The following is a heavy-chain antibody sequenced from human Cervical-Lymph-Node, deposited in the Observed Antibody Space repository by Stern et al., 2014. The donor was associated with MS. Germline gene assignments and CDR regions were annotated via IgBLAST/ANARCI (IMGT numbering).Heavy chain of an antibody. CDR3: ASDVT. Sequence: VQLVESGGGLVQPGKSLRLSCAVSGFTFSNYWMSWVRQAPGKGLEWVAYINPDGSEKSYVDSVKGRFTISRDNAKNSLYLQMDSLRAEDTAVYNCASDVTWGQGTLVTVSS. J-gene: IGHJ4*02. CDR1: GFTFSNYW. CDR2: INPDGSEK. D-gene: IGHD3-16*01. V-gene: IGHV3-7*01.